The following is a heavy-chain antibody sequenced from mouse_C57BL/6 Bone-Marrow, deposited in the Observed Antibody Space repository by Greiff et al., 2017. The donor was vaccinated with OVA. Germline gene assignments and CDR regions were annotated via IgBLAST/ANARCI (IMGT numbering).Heavy chain of an antibody. CDR3: ARDRIYYDYDGFAY. D-gene: IGHD2-4*01. CDR1: GFTFSSYA. Sequence: EVMLVESGGGLVKPGGSLKLSCAASGFTFSSYAMSWVRPTPEKRLEWVATISDGGSYTYYPDNVKGRFTISRDNAKNNLYLQMSHLKSEDTAMYYCARDRIYYDYDGFAYWGQGTLVTVSA. CDR2: ISDGGSYT. V-gene: IGHV5-4*01. J-gene: IGHJ3*01.